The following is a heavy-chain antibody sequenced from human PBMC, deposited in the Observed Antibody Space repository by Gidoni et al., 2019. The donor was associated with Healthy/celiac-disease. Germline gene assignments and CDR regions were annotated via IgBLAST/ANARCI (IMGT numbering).Heavy chain of an antibody. V-gene: IGHV3-21*01. J-gene: IGHJ6*02. Sequence: EVQLVESGGGLVKPGGSLRLSCAASGFTFSSYSMNWVRQAPGKGLEWVPSISSGSSYIYYADSVKGRFTISRDNAKNSLYLQMNSLRAEDTAVYYCARDLAFYGSGSYVDGYYYYGMDVWGQGTTVTVSS. CDR1: GFTFSSYS. CDR3: ARDLAFYGSGSYVDGYYYYGMDV. D-gene: IGHD3-10*01. CDR2: ISSGSSYI.